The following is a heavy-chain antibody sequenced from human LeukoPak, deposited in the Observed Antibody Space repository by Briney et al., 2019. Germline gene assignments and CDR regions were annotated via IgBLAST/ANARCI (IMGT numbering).Heavy chain of an antibody. D-gene: IGHD1-26*01. CDR1: GFTFSSYW. J-gene: IGHJ4*02. CDR2: INGDGSST. V-gene: IGHV3-74*01. CDR3: ARDGRSGNFDK. Sequence: GGSLRLSCAASGFTFSSYWMHWVRQAPGKGLVWVSRINGDGSSTSYADSVKGRFTISRDNAKNTLYLQMNSLRAEDTAVYYCARDGRSGNFDKWGQGTLVSVSS.